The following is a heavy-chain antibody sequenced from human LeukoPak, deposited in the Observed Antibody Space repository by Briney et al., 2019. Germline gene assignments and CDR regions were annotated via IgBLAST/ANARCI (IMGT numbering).Heavy chain of an antibody. CDR1: GFTFSDYY. CDR2: ISSSGSTI. Sequence: GGSLRLSCAAAGFTFSDYYMSWIRQAPGKGLAWVSYISSSGSTIYYADSVKGRFTISRDNAKNSLYLQMNSLRAEDTAVYYCARRGYCSGGSCSEFDYWGQGTLVTVSA. V-gene: IGHV3-11*01. D-gene: IGHD2-15*01. J-gene: IGHJ4*02. CDR3: ARRGYCSGGSCSEFDY.